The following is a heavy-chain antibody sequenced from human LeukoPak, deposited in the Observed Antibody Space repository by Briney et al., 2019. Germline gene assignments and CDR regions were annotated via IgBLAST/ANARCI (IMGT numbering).Heavy chain of an antibody. J-gene: IGHJ3*02. D-gene: IGHD4-17*01. CDR3: ARSVTTGPDDAFDI. Sequence: GGSLRLSCAASGFTFSRYEMNWVRQAPGKGLEWVSYISSSGNNIYYADSVKGRFTISRDNAKNSLYLQMYSLRAEDTAVYYCARSVTTGPDDAFDIWGQGTMVTVSS. V-gene: IGHV3-48*03. CDR2: ISSSGNNI. CDR1: GFTFSRYE.